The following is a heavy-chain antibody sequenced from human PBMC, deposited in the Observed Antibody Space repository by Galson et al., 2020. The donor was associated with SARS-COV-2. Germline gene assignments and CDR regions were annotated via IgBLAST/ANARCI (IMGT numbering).Heavy chain of an antibody. CDR1: GYTFNSYY. CDR3: ARDPYCSGGSCYSWYGMDV. V-gene: IGHV1-46*02. J-gene: IGHJ6*02. CDR2: INPSGGST. D-gene: IGHD2-15*01. Sequence: ASVKVSCKASGYTFNSYYMHWVRQAPGQGLEWMGIINPSGGSTSYAQKFQGRVTMTRDTSTSTVYMELSSLRSEDTAVYYCARDPYCSGGSCYSWYGMDVWGQGTTVTVSS.